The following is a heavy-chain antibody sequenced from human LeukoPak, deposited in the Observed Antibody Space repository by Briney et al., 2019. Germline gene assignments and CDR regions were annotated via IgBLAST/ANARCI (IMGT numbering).Heavy chain of an antibody. CDR3: ARGYCSGGSCYSQFADY. Sequence: SETLSLTSAVYGGSFSGYYWSWIRQPPGKGLEWIGEINHSGSTNYNPSLKSRVTISVDTSKNQFSLKLSSVTAADTAVYYCARGYCSGGSCYSQFADYWGQGTLVTVSS. CDR2: INHSGST. V-gene: IGHV4-34*01. J-gene: IGHJ4*02. CDR1: GGSFSGYY. D-gene: IGHD2-15*01.